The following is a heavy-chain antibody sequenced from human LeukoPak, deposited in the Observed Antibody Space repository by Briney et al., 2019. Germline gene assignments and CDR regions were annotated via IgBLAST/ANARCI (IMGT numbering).Heavy chain of an antibody. D-gene: IGHD1-7*01. CDR1: GYSISSGYY. V-gene: IGHV4-38-2*02. Sequence: PSETLSLTCTVSGYSISSGYYWGWIRPPPGKGLEWIGSIYHSGSTYYNPSLKSRVTISVDTSKNQFSLKLSSVTAADTAVYYCARDSPAARELYEYWGQGTLVTVSS. CDR3: ARDSPAARELYEY. CDR2: IYHSGST. J-gene: IGHJ4*02.